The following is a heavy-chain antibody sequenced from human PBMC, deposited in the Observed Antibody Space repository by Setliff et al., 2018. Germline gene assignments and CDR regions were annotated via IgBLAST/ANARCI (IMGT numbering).Heavy chain of an antibody. CDR1: GGSLSSGSYY. CDR3: TKGRVGLAARAGY. V-gene: IGHV4-61*02. D-gene: IGHD1-26*01. J-gene: IGHJ4*02. CDR2: IYTSGST. Sequence: LSLTCTVSGGSLSSGSYYWSWIRQPAGKGLEWIGRIYTSGSTNYNPSLKSRVTISVDTSRNQFSLKLSSVTAADTAVYYCTKGRVGLAARAGYWGQGTLVTVSS.